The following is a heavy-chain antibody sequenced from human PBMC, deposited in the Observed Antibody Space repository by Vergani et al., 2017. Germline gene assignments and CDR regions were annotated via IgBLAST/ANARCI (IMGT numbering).Heavy chain of an antibody. V-gene: IGHV3-49*04. J-gene: IGHJ4*02. Sequence: EVQLVESGGGLVPPGRSLRLSCAASGFSFGDYAMTWVRQAPGKGLEWVAFIRNKAYGGTTEYAASVKGRFTISRDDSKNTLYLQMNRLRPEDTAVYYCATAGAAXCRGASCYDFFEYWGQGTLVTVAS. CDR1: GFSFGDYA. CDR2: IRNKAYGGTT. CDR3: ATAGAAXCRGASCYDFFEY. D-gene: IGHD2-15*01.